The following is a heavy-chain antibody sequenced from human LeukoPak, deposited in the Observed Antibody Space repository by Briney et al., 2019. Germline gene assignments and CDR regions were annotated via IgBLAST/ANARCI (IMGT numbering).Heavy chain of an antibody. CDR2: IYYSGST. CDR3: ALSMTYENVLRYFDWLLPLDY. Sequence: SETLSLTCTVSGGSIRTNTYYWGWIRQPPGKGLEWIGSIYYSGSTDYNPSLKSRVTISVDTSKNQFSLKLSSVTAADTAVYYCALSMTYENVLRYFDWLLPLDYWGQGTLVTVSS. V-gene: IGHV4-39*07. J-gene: IGHJ4*02. CDR1: GGSIRTNTYY. D-gene: IGHD3-9*01.